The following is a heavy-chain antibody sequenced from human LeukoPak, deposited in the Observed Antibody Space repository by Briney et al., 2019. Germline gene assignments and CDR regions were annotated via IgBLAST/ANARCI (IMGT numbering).Heavy chain of an antibody. CDR1: GFTFSSYS. V-gene: IGHV3-21*01. J-gene: IGHJ4*02. CDR2: ISSSSSYI. CDR3: ARDFGAVAGSSDY. D-gene: IGHD6-19*01. Sequence: GGPLRLSCAASGFTFSSYSMNWVRQAPGKGLEWVSSISSSSSYIYYADSVKGRFTISRDNAKNSLYLQMNSLRAEDTAVYYCARDFGAVAGSSDYWGQGTLVTVSS.